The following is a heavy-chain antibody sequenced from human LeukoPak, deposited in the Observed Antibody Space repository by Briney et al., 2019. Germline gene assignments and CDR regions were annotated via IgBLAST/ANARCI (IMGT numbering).Heavy chain of an antibody. CDR2: IYSSGNT. D-gene: IGHD1-26*01. V-gene: IGHV4-4*07. J-gene: IGHJ3*02. Sequence: PSETLSLTCTVSGVSISTYYWTCIRQPAGKGLEWIGRIYSSGNTNYNPSLESRVTMSIDTSKNQFSLKLSSVTAADTAVYYCARERGILRGDAFDIWGQGTMVTVSS. CDR3: ARERGILRGDAFDI. CDR1: GVSISTYY.